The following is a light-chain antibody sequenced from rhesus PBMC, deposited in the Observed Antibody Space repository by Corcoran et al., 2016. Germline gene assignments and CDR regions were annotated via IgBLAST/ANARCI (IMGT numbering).Light chain of an antibody. Sequence: DIVMTQTPLSLPVTPGEPASISCRSSQSLLDSEDGNTYLEWDLQKPGQSPQPLFYEVSNRASGVPDRFRGSGSDTDCTLKISRVVAEDVGVYYCMQGIEYPPTFGGGTKVEIK. CDR1: QSLLDSEDGNTY. V-gene: IGKV2S20*01. J-gene: IGKJ4*01. CDR3: MQGIEYPPT. CDR2: EVS.